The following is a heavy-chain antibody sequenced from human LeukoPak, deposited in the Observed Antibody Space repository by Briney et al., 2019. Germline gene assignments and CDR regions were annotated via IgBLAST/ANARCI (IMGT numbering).Heavy chain of an antibody. Sequence: GASVKVSWKASGYTFIDYYIHWVRQAPGQGLEWMGWINPNSGGTNYGQKFQGRVTMTRDTSISTAYMELSRLISDETAVYYCARIRYYYGSGSYSLGYWGQRTLVTVSS. J-gene: IGHJ4*02. D-gene: IGHD3-10*01. CDR3: ARIRYYYGSGSYSLGY. CDR1: GYTFIDYY. V-gene: IGHV1-2*02. CDR2: INPNSGGT.